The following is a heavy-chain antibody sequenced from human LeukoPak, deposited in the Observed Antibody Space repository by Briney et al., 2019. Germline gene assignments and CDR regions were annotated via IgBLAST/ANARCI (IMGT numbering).Heavy chain of an antibody. CDR3: ARDQVVVVPAAMMGGRIAVAGGLQDY. D-gene: IGHD2-2*01. J-gene: IGHJ4*02. Sequence: GGSLRLSCAASGFTFSSYAMHWVRQAPGKGLEWVAVISYDGSNKYYADSVKGRFTISRDNSKNTLYLQMNSLRAEDTAVYYCARDQVVVVPAAMMGGRIAVAGGLQDYWGQGTLVTVSS. V-gene: IGHV3-30-3*01. CDR1: GFTFSSYA. CDR2: ISYDGSNK.